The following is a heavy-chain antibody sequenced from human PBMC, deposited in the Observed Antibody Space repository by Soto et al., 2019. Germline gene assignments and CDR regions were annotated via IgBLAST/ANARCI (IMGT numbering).Heavy chain of an antibody. J-gene: IGHJ4*02. Sequence: SETLSLTCVVSGGSLSSYYWSWIRQPPGKGLEWIGYIYYSGSTKYNPSLKSRVTISVDTSKNQFSLKLSSVTAADTAVYYCARGPERITMIVVVTAFDYWGQGTLVTVSS. V-gene: IGHV4-59*08. CDR3: ARGPERITMIVVVTAFDY. CDR1: GGSLSSYY. CDR2: IYYSGST. D-gene: IGHD3-22*01.